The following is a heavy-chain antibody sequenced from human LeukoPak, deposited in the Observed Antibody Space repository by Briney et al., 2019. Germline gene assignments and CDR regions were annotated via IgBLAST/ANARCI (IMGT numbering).Heavy chain of an antibody. J-gene: IGHJ4*02. V-gene: IGHV3-7*03. CDR1: GLTLNMYW. CDR2: IKQDGTEK. Sequence: GGSLRLSCEASGLTLNMYWLTWVRQAPGKGLEWVANIKQDGTEKNYVDSVKGRFTISRDNTKNSLYLQMNNLRDEDTAVYHCFTRRCSIPPCYAASFKSFDYWGQETRVTVSS. CDR3: FTRRCSIPPCYAASFKSFDY. D-gene: IGHD2-2*01.